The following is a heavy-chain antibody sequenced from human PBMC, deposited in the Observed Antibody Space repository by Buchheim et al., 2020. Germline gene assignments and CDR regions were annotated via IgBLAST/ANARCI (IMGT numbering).Heavy chain of an antibody. CDR2: VYYSGNT. V-gene: IGHV4-59*12. J-gene: IGHJ5*01. CDR3: ARDRLRNWFDS. CDR1: GGSISTYY. D-gene: IGHD4-17*01. Sequence: QVQLQESGPGLVKPSETLSLTCTVSGGSISTYYWNWIRQSPGKGLEWIGYVYYSGNTNYNPSLKSRVTMSVDTSKTQFSLQSRSVTAADTAVYYCARDRLRNWFDSWGQGTL.